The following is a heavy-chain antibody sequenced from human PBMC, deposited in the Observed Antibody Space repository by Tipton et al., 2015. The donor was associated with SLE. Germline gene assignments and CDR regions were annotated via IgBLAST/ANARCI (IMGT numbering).Heavy chain of an antibody. V-gene: IGHV5-51*01. D-gene: IGHD5-12*01. J-gene: IGHJ4*02. Sequence: QLVQSGAEVKKAGESLKISCKGSGYSFTSYWIGWVRQMPGKGLEWMGLIFPGDSDTRYSPSFEGHVIISADKSSSTAHLQWSSLKTSDTAMYYCARGTLAATSRFAYWGQGTLVTVSS. CDR3: ARGTLAATSRFAY. CDR2: IFPGDSDT. CDR1: GYSFTSYW.